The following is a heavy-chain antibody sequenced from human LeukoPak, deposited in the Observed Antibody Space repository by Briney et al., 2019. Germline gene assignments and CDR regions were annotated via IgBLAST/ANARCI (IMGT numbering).Heavy chain of an antibody. Sequence: TSETLSLTCTVSGGSISSYYWSWIRQPPGKGLEWIGYIYYSGSTYYNPSLKSRVTISVDTSKNQFSLKLSSVTAADTAVYYCARGVATEYYDFWSGYYLYYFDYWGQGTLVTVSS. CDR2: IYYSGST. D-gene: IGHD3-3*01. J-gene: IGHJ4*02. CDR1: GGSISSYY. CDR3: ARGVATEYYDFWSGYYLYYFDY. V-gene: IGHV4-59*08.